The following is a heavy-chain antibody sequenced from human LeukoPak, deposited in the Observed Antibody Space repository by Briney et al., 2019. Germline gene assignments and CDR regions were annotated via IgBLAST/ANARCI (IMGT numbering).Heavy chain of an antibody. CDR1: GFTFSSYE. CDR2: ISSSGSTI. CDR3: ARGLRVTGYYYYYMDV. Sequence: PGGSLRLSCAASGFTFSSYEMNWVRQAPGKRLEWVSYISSSGSTIYYADSVKGRFTISRDNAKNSLYLQMNSLRAEDTAVYYCARGLRVTGYYYYYMDVWGKGTTVTISS. J-gene: IGHJ6*03. D-gene: IGHD5-18*01. V-gene: IGHV3-48*03.